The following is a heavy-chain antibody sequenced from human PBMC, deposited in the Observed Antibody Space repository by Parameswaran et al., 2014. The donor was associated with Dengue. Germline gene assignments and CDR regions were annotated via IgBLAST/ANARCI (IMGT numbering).Heavy chain of an antibody. CDR3: TTDVAVTTGSFGEETSQQH. Sequence: VRQAPGKGLEWVGRIKSKTDGGTTDYAAPVKGRFTISRDDSKNTLYLQMNSLKTEDTAVYYCTTDVAVTTGSFGEETSQQHWGQGTLVTVSS. J-gene: IGHJ1*01. D-gene: IGHD2-21*02. CDR2: IKSKTDGGTT. V-gene: IGHV3-15*01.